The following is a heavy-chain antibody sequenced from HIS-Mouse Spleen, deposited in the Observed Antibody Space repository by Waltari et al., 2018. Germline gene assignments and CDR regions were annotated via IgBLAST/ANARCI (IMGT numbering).Heavy chain of an antibody. V-gene: IGHV4-39*07. CDR1: GGSISSSSSY. Sequence: QLQLQESGPGLVKHSETLSLTCTVSGGSISSSSSYWGWIRQPPGKGLEWIGSIYYSGSTYYNPSLKSRVTISVDTSKNQFSLKLSSVTAADTAVYYCAREIPYSSSWYDWYFDLWGRGTLVTVSS. CDR2: IYYSGST. CDR3: AREIPYSSSWYDWYFDL. J-gene: IGHJ2*01. D-gene: IGHD6-13*01.